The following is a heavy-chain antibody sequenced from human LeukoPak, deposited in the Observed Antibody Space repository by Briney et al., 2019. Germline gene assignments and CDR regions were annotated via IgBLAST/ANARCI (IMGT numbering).Heavy chain of an antibody. Sequence: GASVKVSCTASGYTFTIYAMHWVRQAPGQRLEWMRWINAGNGNTKYSQKFQGRVTITRDTSASTAYMELSSLRSEDTAVYYCASGDLSGEDYFDYWGQGTLVTVSS. J-gene: IGHJ4*02. V-gene: IGHV1-3*01. CDR3: ASGDLSGEDYFDY. CDR1: GYTFTIYA. D-gene: IGHD3-10*01. CDR2: INAGNGNT.